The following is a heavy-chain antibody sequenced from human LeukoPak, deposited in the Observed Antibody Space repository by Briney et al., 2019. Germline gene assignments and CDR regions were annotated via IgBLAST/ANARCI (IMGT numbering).Heavy chain of an antibody. V-gene: IGHV3-66*01. Sequence: GGSLRLSCVASGLSVGSNYMTWVRQAPGKGLEWVSVLYSGGVRYYADSVKGRFTISRDDSKNTLSLLMNNLRPDDTALYYCARAATVTTADAFDIWGQGTMVTVSS. CDR2: LYSGGVR. D-gene: IGHD4-17*01. CDR3: ARAATVTTADAFDI. CDR1: GLSVGSNY. J-gene: IGHJ3*02.